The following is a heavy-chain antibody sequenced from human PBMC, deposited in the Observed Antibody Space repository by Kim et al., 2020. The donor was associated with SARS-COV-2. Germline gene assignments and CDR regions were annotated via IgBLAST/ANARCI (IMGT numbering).Heavy chain of an antibody. CDR2: IYYSGST. Sequence: SETLSLTCTVSGGSISSSSYYWGWIRQPPGKGLEWIGSIYYSGSTYYNPSLKSRVTISVDTSKNQFSLKLSSVTAADTAVYYCARGGALVYYYDSSGSYYFDYWVQGTLVTVSS. D-gene: IGHD3-22*01. V-gene: IGHV4-39*01. J-gene: IGHJ4*02. CDR1: GGSISSSSYY. CDR3: ARGGALVYYYDSSGSYYFDY.